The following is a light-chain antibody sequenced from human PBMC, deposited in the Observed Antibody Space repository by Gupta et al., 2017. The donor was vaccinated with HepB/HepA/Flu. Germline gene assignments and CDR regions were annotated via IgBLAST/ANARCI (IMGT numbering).Light chain of an antibody. J-gene: IGLJ1*01. Sequence: QSVLTQPPSASGTPGHRVTISRSGSSSNVGRDYVYWYQQLPGTAPKLLIYNDNQRPSGVPDRFSGSKSGTSASLAISGLRSEDEADYYCAAWDNSLSGYVLGTGTWVTVL. CDR3: AAWDNSLSGYV. V-gene: IGLV1-47*02. CDR2: NDN. CDR1: SSNVGRDY.